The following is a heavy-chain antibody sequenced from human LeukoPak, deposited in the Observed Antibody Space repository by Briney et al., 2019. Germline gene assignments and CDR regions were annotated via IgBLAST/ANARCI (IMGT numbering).Heavy chain of an antibody. V-gene: IGHV3-48*03. J-gene: IGHJ6*02. Sequence: GGSLRLSCAASGFTFSSYEMNWVRQAPGKGLEWVSYISSSSSTIYYADSVKGRFTISRDNAKNSLYLQMNSLRDEDTAVYYCARDPVNWNGGYYYGMDVWGQGTTVTVSS. CDR3: ARDPVNWNGGYYYGMDV. CDR1: GFTFSSYE. CDR2: ISSSSSTI. D-gene: IGHD1-1*01.